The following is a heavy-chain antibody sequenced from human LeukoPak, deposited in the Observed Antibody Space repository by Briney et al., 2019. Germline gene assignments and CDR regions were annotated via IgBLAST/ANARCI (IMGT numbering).Heavy chain of an antibody. V-gene: IGHV4-30-4*01. J-gene: IGHJ5*02. CDR2: FYYSGST. CDR1: GGSISSGDYY. Sequence: SETLSLTCTVSGGSISSGDYYWSWIRQPPGKGLEWIGYFYYSGSTYYNPSLKSRVTISVDTSKNQFPLKLSSVTAADTAVYYCARPYYYDSRIDPWGQGTLVTVSS. D-gene: IGHD3-22*01. CDR3: ARPYYYDSRIDP.